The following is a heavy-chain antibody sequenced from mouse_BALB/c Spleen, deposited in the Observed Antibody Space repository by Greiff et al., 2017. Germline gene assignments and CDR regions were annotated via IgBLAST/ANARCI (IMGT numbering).Heavy chain of an antibody. CDR1: GFSLTGYG. D-gene: IGHD2-4*01. Sequence: VKLQESGPGLVAPSQSLSITCTVSGFSLTGYGVNWVRQPPGKGLEWLGMIWGDGSTDYNSALKSRLSISKDNSKSQVFLKMNSLQTDDTARYYCARGIYYDYPRSWFAYWGQGTLVTVSA. V-gene: IGHV2-6-7*01. CDR3: ARGIYYDYPRSWFAY. J-gene: IGHJ3*01. CDR2: IWGDGST.